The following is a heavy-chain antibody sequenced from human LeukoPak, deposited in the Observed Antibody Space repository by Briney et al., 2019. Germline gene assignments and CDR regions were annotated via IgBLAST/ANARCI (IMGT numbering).Heavy chain of an antibody. V-gene: IGHV3-23*01. CDR3: AKGYSYYYDSSALGD. Sequence: GGSLRLSCAASGFTFSSYAMSWVRQAPGKGLEWVSAISGSGGSTYYADSVKGRFTISRDNSKNTLYLQMNSLRAEDTAVYCCAKGYSYYYDSSALGDWGQGTLVTVSS. CDR2: ISGSGGST. CDR1: GFTFSSYA. D-gene: IGHD3-22*01. J-gene: IGHJ4*02.